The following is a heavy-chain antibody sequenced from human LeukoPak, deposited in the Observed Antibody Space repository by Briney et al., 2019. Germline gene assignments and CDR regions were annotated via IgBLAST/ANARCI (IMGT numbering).Heavy chain of an antibody. CDR3: ARDYEVVAATPAGGSDY. J-gene: IGHJ4*02. V-gene: IGHV3-7*01. CDR1: GFTFNSYW. CDR2: IKQDGSEK. Sequence: GGSLRLSCAASGFTFNSYWMSWVRQAPGKGLEWVANIKQDGSEKYYVDSVKGRFTISRDNAKNSLYLQMNSLRAEETAVYYCARDYEVVAATPAGGSDYWGQGSLVTVSS. D-gene: IGHD2-15*01.